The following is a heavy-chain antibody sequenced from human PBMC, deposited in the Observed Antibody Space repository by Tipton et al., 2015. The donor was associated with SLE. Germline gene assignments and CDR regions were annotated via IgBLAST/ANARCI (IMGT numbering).Heavy chain of an antibody. CDR2: IYYSGST. V-gene: IGHV4-39*07. CDR1: NGSISSSPYY. CDR3: ARGPYYYMDV. Sequence: TLSLTCTVSNGSISSSPYYWGWIRQSPGKGLEWVGSIYYSGSTYYNPSPKSRVTISVDTSRNQCSLNLTSVTAADTAVYYCARGPYYYMDVWGKGTTVTVSS. J-gene: IGHJ6*03.